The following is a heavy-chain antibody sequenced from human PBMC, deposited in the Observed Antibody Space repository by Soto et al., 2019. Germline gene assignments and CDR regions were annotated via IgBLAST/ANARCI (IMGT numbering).Heavy chain of an antibody. V-gene: IGHV4-39*01. J-gene: IGHJ4*02. CDR2: IYYSGST. Sequence: SETLSLTCTVSGGSISSSSYYWGWIRQPPGKGMERIGSIYYSGSTYYNQSLKNRVNISVDTSKNQFSLKLSSVTAADTAIFYCATSFGSGSRAFDYWGQGALVTVSS. CDR3: ATSFGSGSRAFDY. D-gene: IGHD3-10*01. CDR1: GGSISSSSYY.